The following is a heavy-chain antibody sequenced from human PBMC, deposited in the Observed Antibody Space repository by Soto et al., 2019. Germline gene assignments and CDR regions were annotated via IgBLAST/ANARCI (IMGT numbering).Heavy chain of an antibody. CDR3: ARGPVSLRFLEWFPDAFDI. CDR2: MNPNSGNT. J-gene: IGHJ3*02. D-gene: IGHD3-3*01. Sequence: AASVKVSCKASGYTFTSYDINWVRQATGQGLEWMGWMNPNSGNTGYAQKFQGRVTMTRNTSISTAYMELSSLRSEDTAVYYCARGPVSLRFLEWFPDAFDIWGQGTMVTVSS. V-gene: IGHV1-8*01. CDR1: GYTFTSYD.